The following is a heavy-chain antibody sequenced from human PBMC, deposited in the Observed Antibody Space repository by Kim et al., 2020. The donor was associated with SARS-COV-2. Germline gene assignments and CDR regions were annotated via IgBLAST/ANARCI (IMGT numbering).Heavy chain of an antibody. D-gene: IGHD6-19*01. J-gene: IGHJ4*02. Sequence: SETLSLTCAVYGGSFSGYYWSWIRQPPGKGLEWIGEINHSGSTNYNPSLKSRVTISVDTSKNQFSLKLSSVTAADTAVYYCARGGIAVAGNDYWGQGTLVTVSS. V-gene: IGHV4-34*01. CDR3: ARGGIAVAGNDY. CDR2: INHSGST. CDR1: GGSFSGYY.